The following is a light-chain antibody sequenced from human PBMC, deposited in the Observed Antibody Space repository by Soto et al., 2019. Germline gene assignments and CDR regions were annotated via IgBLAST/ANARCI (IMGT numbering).Light chain of an antibody. CDR2: EVT. V-gene: IGLV2-14*01. Sequence: QSALTQPASVSGSPGQSITISCTGTSSDIGGHHFVSWYQQQSGKAPKLVIYEVTDRPSGVSDRFSGSKSGNTASLTISGLQPEDEADYYCSSYTSSSLYVFGTGTKVTV. CDR1: SSDIGGHHF. J-gene: IGLJ1*01. CDR3: SSYTSSSLYV.